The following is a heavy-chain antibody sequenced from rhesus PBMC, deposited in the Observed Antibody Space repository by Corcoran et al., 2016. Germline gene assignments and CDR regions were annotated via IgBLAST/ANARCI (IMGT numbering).Heavy chain of an antibody. D-gene: IGHD6-43*01. CDR1: GGSISDDYY. V-gene: IGHV4-106*01. CDR2: IYCSGGGT. J-gene: IGHJ1*01. Sequence: QVQLQESGPGLVKPSETLSLTCAVSGGSISDDYYWSWIRQPPGKGLEWIGYIYCSGGGTNYNPSLKIRVTISIDTSKTQFSLKLSSVTAADTAVYYCATNTGYSSSYEFWGQGALVTVSS. CDR3: ATNTGYSSSYEF.